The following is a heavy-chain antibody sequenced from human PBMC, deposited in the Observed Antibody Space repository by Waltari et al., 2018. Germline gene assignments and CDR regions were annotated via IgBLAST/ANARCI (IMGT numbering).Heavy chain of an antibody. Sequence: EVQLLESGGGLIQPGGSLRLSCAASGSIFSQSAMGWLRQAPGKGLEWVSSISGSAGTTAYADSVKGRFTISRDKAKNTLYLEMNGLRADDSAMYYCAKDRSGWPSDGFDLWGQGTMVTV. J-gene: IGHJ3*01. D-gene: IGHD6-19*01. V-gene: IGHV3-23*01. CDR1: GSIFSQSA. CDR3: AKDRSGWPSDGFDL. CDR2: ISGSAGTT.